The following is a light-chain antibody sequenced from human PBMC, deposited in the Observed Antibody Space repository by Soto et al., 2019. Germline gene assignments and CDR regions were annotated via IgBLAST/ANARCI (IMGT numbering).Light chain of an antibody. CDR1: QSISSW. J-gene: IGKJ1*01. Sequence: DIQMTQSPSTLSASVGDRVTITCRASQSISSWLAWYPQKPGKAPKLLIYDASSLESGVPSRFSGSGSGTEFTLTISSLQPDDFATYYCQQYNSYQRTFGQGTKVEIK. CDR3: QQYNSYQRT. V-gene: IGKV1-5*01. CDR2: DAS.